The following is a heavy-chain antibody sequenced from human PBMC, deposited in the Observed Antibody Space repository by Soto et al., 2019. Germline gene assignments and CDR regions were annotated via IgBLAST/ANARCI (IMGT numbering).Heavy chain of an antibody. CDR1: GFTFSNFW. Sequence: PGGSLRLSCAASGFTFSNFWMHWVRQAPGKGLVWVSHINSDGSDSTHADSVKGRFTISRDNAKNTLYLQMNSLRAEDTAVYYCARFYYDSSGYLPSPYYYYYGMDVWGQGTTVTV. CDR3: ARFYYDSSGYLPSPYYYYYGMDV. J-gene: IGHJ6*02. CDR2: INSDGSDS. V-gene: IGHV3-74*01. D-gene: IGHD3-22*01.